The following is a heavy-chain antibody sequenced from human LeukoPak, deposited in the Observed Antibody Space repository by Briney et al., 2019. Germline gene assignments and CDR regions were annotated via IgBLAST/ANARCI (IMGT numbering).Heavy chain of an antibody. CDR2: IYYSGST. CDR1: GGSVSSGSYY. CDR3: ASDYGDYVFDY. V-gene: IGHV4-61*01. J-gene: IGHJ4*02. D-gene: IGHD4-17*01. Sequence: SETLSLTCTVSGGSVSSGSYYWSWIRQPPGRGLEWIGYIYYSGSTNYNPSLKSRVTISVDTSKNQFSLKLSSVTAVDTAVYYCASDYGDYVFDYWGQGTLVTVSS.